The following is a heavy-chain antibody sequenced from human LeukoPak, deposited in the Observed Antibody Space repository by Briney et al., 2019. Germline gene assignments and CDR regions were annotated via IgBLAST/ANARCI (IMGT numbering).Heavy chain of an antibody. CDR2: INHSGST. CDR3: ATGPNSTYYYDSSGSY. Sequence: PSETLSLTCAVYGGSFSGYYWSWVRQPPGKGLEWIGEINHSGSTNYNLSLKSRVTISVDTSKNQFSLKLSSVTAADTAVYYCATGPNSTYYYDSSGSYWGQGTLVTVSS. D-gene: IGHD3-22*01. CDR1: GGSFSGYY. J-gene: IGHJ4*02. V-gene: IGHV4-34*01.